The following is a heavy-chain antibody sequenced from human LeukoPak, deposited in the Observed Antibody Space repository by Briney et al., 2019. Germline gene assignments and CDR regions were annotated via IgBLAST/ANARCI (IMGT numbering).Heavy chain of an antibody. CDR1: GGSISTYY. J-gene: IGHJ4*02. CDR2: IYHSGST. D-gene: IGHD5-12*01. V-gene: IGHV4-59*01. Sequence: SETLSLTCTLSGGSISTYYWSWIRQPPGKGLEWIGYIYHSGSTNYNPSLKSRVTISVDTSKNQFSLKLSSVTAADTAVYHCARGGGYASPIGYWGQGALVTVSS. CDR3: ARGGGYASPIGY.